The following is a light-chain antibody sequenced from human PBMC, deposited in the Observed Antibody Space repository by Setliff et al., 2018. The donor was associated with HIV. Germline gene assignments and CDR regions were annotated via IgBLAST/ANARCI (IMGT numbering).Light chain of an antibody. J-gene: IGLJ1*01. CDR2: QAS. V-gene: IGLV2-23*01. CDR1: RNDVGRYDL. CDR3: CSNTGSNTYV. Sequence: QSALTQPASVSGSPGQSITISCSGTRNDVGRYDLVSSYQQHPGKAPKLMIYQASRRPSGVSNRFSASKSGNTASLTISGLQAEDEADYYCCSNTGSNTYVFGTGTKVTVL.